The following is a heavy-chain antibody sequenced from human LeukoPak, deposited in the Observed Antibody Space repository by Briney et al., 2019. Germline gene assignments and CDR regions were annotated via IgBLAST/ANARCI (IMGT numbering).Heavy chain of an antibody. Sequence: SETLSLTCTVSGDSINKYFWSWLRQSPGKGLEWIGYISHSGNTNYHPSLKSRVTISLDKSNNQFSLRLSSVTAADTAVYYCARAGPENLNWRYYIDFWGRGILVTVSS. CDR3: ARAGPENLNWRYYIDF. V-gene: IGHV4-59*01. J-gene: IGHJ4*02. CDR1: GDSINKYF. D-gene: IGHD1-1*01. CDR2: ISHSGNT.